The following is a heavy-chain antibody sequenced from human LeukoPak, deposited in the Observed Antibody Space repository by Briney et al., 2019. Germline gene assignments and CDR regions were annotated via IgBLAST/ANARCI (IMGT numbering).Heavy chain of an antibody. D-gene: IGHD3-9*01. J-gene: IGHJ5*02. V-gene: IGHV3-23*01. Sequence: GGSLRLSCAASGFTFSSYGMSWVRQAPGKGLEWVSSIRSTGDSTFYADSVKGRFTISRDNSKNTVYLLMNSLRTEDTAVYYCAKDWDDILTGSPSVPWGQGTLVTVSS. CDR3: AKDWDDILTGSPSVP. CDR2: IRSTGDST. CDR1: GFTFSSYG.